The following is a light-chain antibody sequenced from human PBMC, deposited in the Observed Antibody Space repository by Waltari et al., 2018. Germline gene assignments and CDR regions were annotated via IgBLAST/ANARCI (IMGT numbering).Light chain of an antibody. J-gene: IGKJ1*01. V-gene: IGKV3-15*01. CDR2: TAS. CDR1: QSVGIN. Sequence: EIVMTQSPAALSVSPGERATLPCRASQSVGINLAWYQQKPGQAPRLLISTASTPATGIPARFSGSGSGTEFTLTINSLQSEDSAIYYCHQYNNWPPGGTFGQGTKVELK. CDR3: HQYNNWPPGGT.